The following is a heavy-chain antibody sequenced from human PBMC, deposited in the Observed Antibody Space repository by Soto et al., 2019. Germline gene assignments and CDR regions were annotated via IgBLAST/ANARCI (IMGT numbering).Heavy chain of an antibody. CDR2: IYYSGST. CDR1: GGSISSGGYY. D-gene: IGHD3-22*01. Sequence: QVQLQESGPGLVKPSQTLSLTCTVSGGSISSGGYYWSWIRQHPGKGLEWIGYIYYSGSTYYNPSLKNRVTISVDPSKNQFSLKLSSVTAADTAVYYCARASHDDSSGYYTSSFDYWGQGTLVTVSS. CDR3: ARASHDDSSGYYTSSFDY. J-gene: IGHJ4*02. V-gene: IGHV4-31*03.